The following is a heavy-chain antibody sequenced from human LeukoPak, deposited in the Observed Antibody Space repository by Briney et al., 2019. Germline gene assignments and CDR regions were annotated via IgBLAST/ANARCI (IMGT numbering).Heavy chain of an antibody. V-gene: IGHV4-59*12. CDR1: GGSISSYY. D-gene: IGHD5-12*01. J-gene: IGHJ5*02. CDR2: IYYTGST. Sequence: SETLSLTCTVSGGSISSYYWTWIRQPPGKGLEWIGYIYYTGSTNYNPSLKSRVTISVDTSKNQFSLKLSSVTAADTAVYYCARVEDSGYDYRGRFDPWGQGTLVTVSS. CDR3: ARVEDSGYDYRGRFDP.